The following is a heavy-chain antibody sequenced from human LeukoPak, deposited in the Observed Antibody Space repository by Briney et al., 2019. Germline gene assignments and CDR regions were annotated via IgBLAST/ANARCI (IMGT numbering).Heavy chain of an antibody. Sequence: GGSLRLSCAASGFTFSSDGMSWVRQAPGKGLEWVPALSGSGSTTFYADSVKGRFTISRDNSKNTLYLQMSSLSAEDTAVYYCARTTTPHYYGSGSYALGYWGQGTLVTVPS. CDR2: LSGSGSTT. V-gene: IGHV3-23*01. J-gene: IGHJ4*02. CDR3: ARTTTPHYYGSGSYALGY. CDR1: GFTFSSDG. D-gene: IGHD3-10*01.